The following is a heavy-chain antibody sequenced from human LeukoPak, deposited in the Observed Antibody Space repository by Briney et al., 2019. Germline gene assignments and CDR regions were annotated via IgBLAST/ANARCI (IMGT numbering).Heavy chain of an antibody. CDR1: GFTFSSYS. CDR2: ISSSSSYI. Sequence: GGSLRLSCAASGFTFSSYSMNWVRQAPGKGLEWVSSISSSSSYIYYADSVKGRFTISRDNAKSSLYLQMNSLRAEDTAVYYCARQLGYYYYYYMDVWGKGTTVTISS. D-gene: IGHD1-1*01. V-gene: IGHV3-21*04. CDR3: ARQLGYYYYYYMDV. J-gene: IGHJ6*03.